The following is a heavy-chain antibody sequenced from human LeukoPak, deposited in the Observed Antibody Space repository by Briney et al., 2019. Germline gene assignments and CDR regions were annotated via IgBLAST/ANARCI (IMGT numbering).Heavy chain of an antibody. CDR2: IYYGGST. CDR1: GGSISSYY. J-gene: IGHJ5*02. D-gene: IGHD2-15*01. V-gene: IGHV4-59*08. Sequence: SETLSLTCTVSGGSISSYYWSWIRQPSGKGLEWIGYIYYGGSTNYNPSLKSRLSISLDTSKNQFSLKLSSVTAADTAVYYCARRPGGLQDWLDPWGQGTLVTVSS. CDR3: ARRPGGLQDWLDP.